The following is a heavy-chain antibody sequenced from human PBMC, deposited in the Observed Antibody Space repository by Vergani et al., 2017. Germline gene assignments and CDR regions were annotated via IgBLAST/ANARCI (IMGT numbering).Heavy chain of an antibody. CDR2: INPSGGST. CDR1: GYTFTSYD. V-gene: IGHV1-46*03. Sequence: QVQLVQSGAEVKKPGASVKVSCKASGYTFTSYDINWVRQATGQGLEWMGIINPSGGSTSYAQKFQGRVTMTRDTSTSTVYMELSSLRSEDTAVYYCARGPPTIFGVVNREWFDPWGQGTLVTVSS. J-gene: IGHJ5*02. CDR3: ARGPPTIFGVVNREWFDP. D-gene: IGHD3-3*01.